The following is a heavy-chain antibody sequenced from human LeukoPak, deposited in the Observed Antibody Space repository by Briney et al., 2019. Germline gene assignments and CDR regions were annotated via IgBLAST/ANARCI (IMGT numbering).Heavy chain of an antibody. Sequence: SETLSLTCTVSGGSISSYYWSWIRQPPGKGLEWIGYIYYSGSINYNPSLKSRVTISVDTSKNQFSLKLSSVTAADTAVYYCARARLSRKGMDVWGQGTTVTVSS. CDR1: GGSISSYY. V-gene: IGHV4-59*01. J-gene: IGHJ6*02. CDR2: IYYSGSI. D-gene: IGHD4/OR15-4a*01. CDR3: ARARLSRKGMDV.